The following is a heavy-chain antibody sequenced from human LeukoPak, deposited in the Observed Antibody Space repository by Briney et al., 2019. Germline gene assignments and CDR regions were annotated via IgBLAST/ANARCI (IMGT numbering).Heavy chain of an antibody. CDR3: ASQVFGWFDP. CDR2: NYYSGST. CDR1: GGSISGYY. V-gene: IGHV4-59*12. D-gene: IGHD3-10*01. J-gene: IGHJ5*02. Sequence: SETLSLTCTVSGGSISGYYWSWIRQPPGKGLEWIGYNYYSGSTNYNPSLKSRLTISIDTSENQLSLKVSSVTAADTAVYYCASQVFGWFDPWGQGILVTVSS.